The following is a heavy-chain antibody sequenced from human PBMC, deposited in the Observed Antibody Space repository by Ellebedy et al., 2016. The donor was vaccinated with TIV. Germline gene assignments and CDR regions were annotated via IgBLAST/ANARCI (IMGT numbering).Heavy chain of an antibody. CDR1: DFTFSFDW. CDR3: VTWGQSYGR. Sequence: PSETLSLTCADSDFTFSFDWMSCLRPAAGKGLEWVAHINPDGSAEYYVDSVKGRFTISRDNAKRSLFLQMNSLRVDDTAVYYCVTWGQSYGRWGQGTLVTISS. J-gene: IGHJ4*02. V-gene: IGHV3-7*03. CDR2: INPDGSAE. D-gene: IGHD3-16*01.